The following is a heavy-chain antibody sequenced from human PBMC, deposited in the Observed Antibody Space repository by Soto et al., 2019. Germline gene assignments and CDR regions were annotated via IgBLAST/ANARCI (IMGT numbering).Heavy chain of an antibody. CDR3: AKGISRQWLVDAFDI. J-gene: IGHJ3*02. V-gene: IGHV3-23*01. CDR1: GFTFSNYA. D-gene: IGHD6-19*01. CDR2: ISGGGGSA. Sequence: GVSLRLCCAASGFTFSNYAMIRVRQAPGKGLEWVSTISGGGGSAYYADSVKGRFTISRDNAKNTLYLQMNSLRAEDTAVYYCAKGISRQWLVDAFDIWGQGTMVTVSS.